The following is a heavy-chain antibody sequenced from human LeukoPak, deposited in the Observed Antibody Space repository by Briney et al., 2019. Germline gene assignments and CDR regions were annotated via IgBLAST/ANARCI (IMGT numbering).Heavy chain of an antibody. V-gene: IGHV4-59*12. CDR1: GGSISSYY. D-gene: IGHD5-18*01. Sequence: SETLSLTCTVSGGSISSYYWSWIRQPPGKGLEWIGYIYHSGSTYYNPSLKSRVTISVDRSKNQFSLKLSSVTAADTAVYYCARDRRYSYGGYYYYGMDVWGQGTTVTVSS. J-gene: IGHJ6*02. CDR2: IYHSGST. CDR3: ARDRRYSYGGYYYYGMDV.